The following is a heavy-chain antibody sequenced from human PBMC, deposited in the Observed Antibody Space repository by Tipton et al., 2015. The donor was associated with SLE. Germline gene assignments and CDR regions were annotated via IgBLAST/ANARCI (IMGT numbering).Heavy chain of an antibody. D-gene: IGHD1-26*01. J-gene: IGHJ3*02. CDR2: IYYSGSS. CDR1: GYSISSGSYY. CDR3: ARILLVGGTLLDAFDI. Sequence: TLSLTCTVSGYSISSGSYYWSWIRQPPGKGLEWIGYIYYSGSSNYNPSLKSRVTISVNRTKNQFSLKLSSVTAADTAVYYCARILLVGGTLLDAFDIWGQGTMVTVSS. V-gene: IGHV4-61*01.